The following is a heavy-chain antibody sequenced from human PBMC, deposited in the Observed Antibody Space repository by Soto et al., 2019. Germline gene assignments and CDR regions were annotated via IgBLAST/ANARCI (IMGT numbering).Heavy chain of an antibody. CDR3: ARVGPSDYRNFDY. Sequence: SETLSLTCAVSGYSITSGHYWGWIRQPPGKGLEWIGSIYYGGSSYYNPSLKSRVTISADTSKNQLTLKLSSVTAADTAVYYCARVGPSDYRNFDYWGQGALVTVSS. CDR2: IYYGGSS. CDR1: GYSITSGHY. D-gene: IGHD4-4*01. J-gene: IGHJ4*02. V-gene: IGHV4-38-2*01.